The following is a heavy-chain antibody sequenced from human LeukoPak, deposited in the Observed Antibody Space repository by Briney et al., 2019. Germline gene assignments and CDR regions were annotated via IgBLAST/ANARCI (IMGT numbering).Heavy chain of an antibody. D-gene: IGHD3-22*01. CDR2: IYYSGST. CDR3: ARAPSYYYDSSGYYYGPYFDY. Sequence: PSETLSLTCTVSGGSISSYYWSWIRQPPGKGLEWIGYIYYSGSTNYNPSLKSRVTISVDTSKNQFSLKLSSVTAADTAVYYCARAPSYYYDSSGYYYGPYFDYWGQGTLVTVSS. V-gene: IGHV4-59*12. CDR1: GGSISSYY. J-gene: IGHJ4*02.